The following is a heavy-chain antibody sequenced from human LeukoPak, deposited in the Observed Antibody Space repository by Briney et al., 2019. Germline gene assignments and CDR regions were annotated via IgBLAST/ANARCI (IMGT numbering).Heavy chain of an antibody. Sequence: GESLKISCKGSGYSFSTYWIGWVRQMPGKGLEWMGIIYPGNSDTRNSPSFQGQVTISVDKSINTAYLQWSSLKASDTAMYYCARFHGSGTSSYFDSWGQGTPVTVS. CDR2: IYPGNSDT. CDR1: GYSFSTYW. V-gene: IGHV5-51*01. J-gene: IGHJ4*02. CDR3: ARFHGSGTSSYFDS. D-gene: IGHD3-10*01.